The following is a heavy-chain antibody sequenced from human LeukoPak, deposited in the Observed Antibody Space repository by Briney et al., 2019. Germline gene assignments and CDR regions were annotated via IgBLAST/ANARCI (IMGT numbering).Heavy chain of an antibody. J-gene: IGHJ4*02. CDR1: GFTFSSYS. CDR2: ISSSSSTI. D-gene: IGHD3-10*01. CDR3: AREPMVRGVIPPDY. Sequence: GGSLRLSCAASGFTFSSYSMNWVRQAPGKGLEWVSYISSSSSTIYYADSVKGRFTISRDNAKNSLYLQMNSLRDEDTAVYCCAREPMVRGVIPPDYWGQGTLVTVSS. V-gene: IGHV3-48*02.